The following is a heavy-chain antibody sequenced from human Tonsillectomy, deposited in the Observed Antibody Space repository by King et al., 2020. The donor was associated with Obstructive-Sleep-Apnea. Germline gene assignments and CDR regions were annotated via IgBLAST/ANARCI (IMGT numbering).Heavy chain of an antibody. CDR3: AGGVPVVYWYFDL. J-gene: IGHJ2*01. CDR2: IYYSGST. V-gene: IGHV4-59*01. CDR1: GGSISSYY. D-gene: IGHD2-2*01. Sequence: QLQESGPGLVKPSETLSLTCTVSGGSISSYYWSWIRQPPGKGLEWIGYIYYSGSTNYNPSLKSRVTISVDTSKNQFSLKLSSVTAADTAVYYCAGGVPVVYWYFDLWGRGTLVTVSS.